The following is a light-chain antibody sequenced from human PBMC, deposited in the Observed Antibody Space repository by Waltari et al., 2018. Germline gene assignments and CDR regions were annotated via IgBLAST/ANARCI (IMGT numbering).Light chain of an antibody. J-gene: IGLJ3*02. Sequence: QSVLTQPPSASGAPGQEVSISCSGGSTTITNYVFCYQQFPGTAPQLIVYTDYERPSGVPDRFSGSKSGTSASLAISGLRSDDEADYYCATWDDSLNGWVFGGGTKLTVL. CDR1: STTITNY. V-gene: IGLV1-47*01. CDR3: ATWDDSLNGWV. CDR2: TDY.